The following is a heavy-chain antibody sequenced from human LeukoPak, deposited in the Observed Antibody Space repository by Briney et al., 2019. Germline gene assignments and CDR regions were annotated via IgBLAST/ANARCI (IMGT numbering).Heavy chain of an antibody. V-gene: IGHV4-39*01. CDR1: GGSISSSSYY. Sequence: SETLSLTCTVSGGSISSSSYYWGWIRPPPGKGLEWFGSIYKSGSTYYNPSLKSRVTISVDTSKNQFSLKLSSVTAADTAVYYCARPEGYFGSGSYSHWFDPWGQGTLVTVSS. J-gene: IGHJ5*02. CDR2: IYKSGST. D-gene: IGHD3-10*01. CDR3: ARPEGYFGSGSYSHWFDP.